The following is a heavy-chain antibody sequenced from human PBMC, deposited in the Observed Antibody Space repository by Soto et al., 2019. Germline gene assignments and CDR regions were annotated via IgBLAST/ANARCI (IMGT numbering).Heavy chain of an antibody. CDR1: GFTFTGYW. V-gene: IGHV3-48*04. CDR3: AREGLVGLTGGLDY. CDR2: ISSTGNTI. Sequence: QAVGSLRLSCAASGFTFTGYWMSWVRQSPGKGLEWISYISSTGNTIYYADSVKGRFTNSRDNAKNSLYLRVNSLRAEDTAVYYCAREGLVGLTGGLDYWGQGILVTVSS. D-gene: IGHD1-26*01. J-gene: IGHJ4*02.